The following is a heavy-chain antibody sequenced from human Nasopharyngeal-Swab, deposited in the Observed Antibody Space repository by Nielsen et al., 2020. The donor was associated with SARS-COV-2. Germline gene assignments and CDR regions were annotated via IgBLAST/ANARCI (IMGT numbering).Heavy chain of an antibody. CDR3: ARDPDIAAALYFDY. CDR1: GFTFNNYG. Sequence: GGSLRLSCAASGFTFNNYGMHWVRQDTGKGLGWVSTFRSAGDTYYQGSAKGRFTISRENAKNSLFLQVNSLRAGDTAVYYCARDPDIAAALYFDYWGQGTLVTVSS. V-gene: IGHV3-13*01. J-gene: IGHJ4*02. D-gene: IGHD6-13*01. CDR2: FRSAGDT.